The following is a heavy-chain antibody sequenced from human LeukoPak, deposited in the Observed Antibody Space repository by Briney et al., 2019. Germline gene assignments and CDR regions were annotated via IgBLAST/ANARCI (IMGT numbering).Heavy chain of an antibody. D-gene: IGHD3-16*01. J-gene: IGHJ4*02. CDR3: AKGSPPGD. CDR1: GFTFSDYY. CDR2: ISTTSGFT. V-gene: IGHV3-11*05. Sequence: GGSLRLSCAASGFTFSDYYMTWIRRAPGEGLEWVSYISTTSGFTNYADSVRGRFTISRDNVKNSLYLQMNTLRPEDTAVYYCAKGSPPGDWGQGTLVTVSS.